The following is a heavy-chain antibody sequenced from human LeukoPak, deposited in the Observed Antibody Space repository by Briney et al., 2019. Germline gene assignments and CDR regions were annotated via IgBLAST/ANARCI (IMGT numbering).Heavy chain of an antibody. D-gene: IGHD3-3*01. V-gene: IGHV3-21*01. J-gene: IGHJ4*02. Sequence: GGSLRLSCAASGFTFSSYSMNWVRQAPGKGLEWVSSISSSSSYIYYAASEKGRFTLSRDNAKHSLYLQMNSLRAEDTAVYCCYSDFWSGYLRFPFDSWGPGTLVTVSS. CDR1: GFTFSSYS. CDR3: YSDFWSGYLRFPFDS. CDR2: ISSSSSYI.